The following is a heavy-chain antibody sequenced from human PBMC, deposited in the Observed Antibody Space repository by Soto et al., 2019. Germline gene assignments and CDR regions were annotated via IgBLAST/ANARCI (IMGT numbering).Heavy chain of an antibody. D-gene: IGHD6-6*01. J-gene: IGHJ6*02. CDR1: GGTFNTYS. V-gene: IGHV1-69*18. CDR2: IIPFIGAP. CDR3: ARGGDSSSLRAFYSYGFDV. Sequence: QVQLVQSGAEVKKPGSSVKVSCKASGGTFNTYSFGWLRQAPGQGLQWMGNIIPFIGAPNYAQNFQDRVTITADESTTTAYMELSGLKSEDTAVYFCARGGDSSSLRAFYSYGFDVWGQGTSVTVSS.